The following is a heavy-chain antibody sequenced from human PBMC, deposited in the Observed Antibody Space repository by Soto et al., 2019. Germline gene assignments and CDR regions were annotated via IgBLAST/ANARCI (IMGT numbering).Heavy chain of an antibody. J-gene: IGHJ4*02. V-gene: IGHV1-2*02. CDR2: FNPNSGDT. Sequence: ASVKVSCKASGYIFTASSMHWVRQAPGRGLEWVGWFNPNSGDTIYAQKFQGRVTPTGDTSISTAYMELYSLTSDDTAVYYCAREASAVISLDYWGQGTLVTVSS. D-gene: IGHD6-19*01. CDR1: GYIFTASS. CDR3: AREASAVISLDY.